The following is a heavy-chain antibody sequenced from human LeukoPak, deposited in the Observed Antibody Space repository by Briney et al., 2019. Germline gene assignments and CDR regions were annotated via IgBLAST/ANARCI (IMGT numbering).Heavy chain of an antibody. CDR3: ARDNDILRVLEI. D-gene: IGHD2-21*01. V-gene: IGHV3-53*01. Sequence: GSPCPSRAASGFAASSNLLSWVSQAPGQGLEWVSVIYTGSTTYSTDALRCRFTSARDNSKNTLYLQMNSLRAEDTAVYYCARDNDILRVLEIWGHEAKFTVSS. CDR2: IYTGSTT. J-gene: IGHJ3*02. CDR1: GFAASSNL.